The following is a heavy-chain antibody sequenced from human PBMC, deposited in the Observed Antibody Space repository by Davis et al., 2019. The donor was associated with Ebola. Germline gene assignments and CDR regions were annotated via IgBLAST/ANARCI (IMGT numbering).Heavy chain of an antibody. Sequence: GESLKISCAASGFTFSSYSMNWVRQAPGKGLEWVSSISSSSSYIYYADSVKGRFTISRDNAKNSLYLQMNSLRAEDTAVYYCARDHGWLDNLNYYYYYGMDVWGQGTTVTVSS. CDR2: ISSSSSYI. V-gene: IGHV3-21*01. CDR3: ARDHGWLDNLNYYYYYGMDV. CDR1: GFTFSSYS. J-gene: IGHJ6*02. D-gene: IGHD6-19*01.